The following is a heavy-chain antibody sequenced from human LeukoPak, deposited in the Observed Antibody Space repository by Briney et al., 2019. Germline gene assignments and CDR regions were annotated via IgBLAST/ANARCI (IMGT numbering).Heavy chain of an antibody. CDR3: ARRIAAAASDY. J-gene: IGHJ4*02. V-gene: IGHV4-39*01. Sequence: PSETLSLTCTVSGGSISSSSYYWGWIRQPPGKGLEWIGSIYYSGSTYYHPSLKSRVTISVDTSKNQFSLKLSSVTAADTAVYYCARRIAAAASDYWGQGTLVTVSS. CDR1: GGSISSSSYY. CDR2: IYYSGST. D-gene: IGHD6-13*01.